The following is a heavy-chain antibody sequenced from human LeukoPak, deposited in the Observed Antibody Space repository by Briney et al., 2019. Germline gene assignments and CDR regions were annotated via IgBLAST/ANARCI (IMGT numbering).Heavy chain of an antibody. V-gene: IGHV1-69*01. CDR3: ARPLNTMVRGITTATDFFSYAMDV. CDR1: GGTFGSYA. J-gene: IGHJ6*02. CDR2: ILPSFGAT. Sequence: SVKVSCKASGGTFGSYAISWVRQAPGQGLEWMGGILPSFGATKYSQKFQDRVTITADVSTTTVYMELTSLSSEDTALYYCARPLNTMVRGITTATDFFSYAMDVWGQGTAVTVSS. D-gene: IGHD3-10*01.